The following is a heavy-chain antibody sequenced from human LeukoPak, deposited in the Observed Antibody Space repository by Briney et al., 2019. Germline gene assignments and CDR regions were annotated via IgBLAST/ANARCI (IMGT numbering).Heavy chain of an antibody. CDR1: GGSFSGYY. J-gene: IGHJ4*02. Sequence: SETLSLTCAVYGGSFSGYYWSWIRQPPGKGLEWIGEINHSGSTNYNPSLKSRVTISVDTSKNQFSLKLSSVTAADTAVYYCARQATTVTTFGVVTASLYYFDYWGQGTLVTVSS. D-gene: IGHD4-17*01. CDR3: ARQATTVTTFGVVTASLYYFDY. V-gene: IGHV4-34*01. CDR2: INHSGST.